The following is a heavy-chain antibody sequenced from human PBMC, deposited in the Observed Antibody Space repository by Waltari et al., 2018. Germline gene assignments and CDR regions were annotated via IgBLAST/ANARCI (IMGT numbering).Heavy chain of an antibody. Sequence: QVQLQESGPGLVKPSETLSLTCTVSGYSISSAFFWGWIRPSPGKGLEWIGNIYYNGNTYYNPSLKSRVTISVDTSKNQFSLKVNSVTAADTAVYYCVIRPTCDGTNCHSVDHWGQGTLLTVSS. CDR1: GYSISSAFF. D-gene: IGHD2-2*01. CDR2: IYYNGNT. CDR3: VIRPTCDGTNCHSVDH. V-gene: IGHV4-38-2*02. J-gene: IGHJ5*02.